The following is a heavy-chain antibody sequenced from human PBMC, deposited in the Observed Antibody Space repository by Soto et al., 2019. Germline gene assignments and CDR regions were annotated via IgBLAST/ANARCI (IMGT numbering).Heavy chain of an antibody. J-gene: IGHJ3*02. V-gene: IGHV3-23*01. CDR3: AKVREWLRFPDAFAI. CDR1: GFTFSSYA. Sequence: PGGSLRLSCAASGFTFSSYAMSWVRQAPGKGLERVSAISGSGGSTYYADSVKGRFTISRDNSKSTLYLQMNSLRAEDTAVYYCAKVREWLRFPDAFAIWGQGTMVTVSS. D-gene: IGHD5-12*01. CDR2: ISGSGGST.